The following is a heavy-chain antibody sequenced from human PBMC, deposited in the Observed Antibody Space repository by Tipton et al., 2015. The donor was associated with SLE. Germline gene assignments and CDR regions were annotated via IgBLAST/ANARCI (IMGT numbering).Heavy chain of an antibody. V-gene: IGHV4-39*01. Sequence: GLVKPSETLSLTCTVSDDSTSSSNYYWGWIRQTPGKGLEWIGEVHHSGSTNCNPSLKSRVTISVDTSNYQVSLNLSSVTAADTAVYYCARGRHIVVVIPGGRDYGLDVWGQGTTVTVSS. D-gene: IGHD2-21*01. CDR2: VHHSGST. CDR1: DDSTSSSNYY. CDR3: ARGRHIVVVIPGGRDYGLDV. J-gene: IGHJ6*02.